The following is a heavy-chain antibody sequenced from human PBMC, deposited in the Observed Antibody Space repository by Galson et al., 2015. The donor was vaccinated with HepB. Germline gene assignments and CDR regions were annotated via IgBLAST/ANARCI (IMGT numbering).Heavy chain of an antibody. V-gene: IGHV1-18*01. CDR2: ISAYNGNT. CDR1: GYTFTSYG. Sequence: SVKVSCKASGYTFTSYGISWVRQAPGQGLEWMGWISAYNGNTNYAQKLQGRVTMTTDTSTSTAYMELRSLRSDDTAVYYCAREGGKYFDWLLNGYFDYWGQGTLVTVSS. CDR3: AREGGKYFDWLLNGYFDY. D-gene: IGHD3-9*01. J-gene: IGHJ4*02.